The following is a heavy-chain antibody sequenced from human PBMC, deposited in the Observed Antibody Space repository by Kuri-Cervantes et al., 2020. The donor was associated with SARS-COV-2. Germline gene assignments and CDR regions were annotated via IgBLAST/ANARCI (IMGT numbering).Heavy chain of an antibody. CDR2: IYHSGST. CDR1: GGSISSSSYY. V-gene: IGHV4-39*07. Sequence: ESLKISCTVSGGSISSSSYYWGWIRQPPGKGLEWIGSIYHSGSTYYNPSLKSRVTISVDTSKNQFSLKLSSVTAADTAVYYCAREGDSSWYADWFDPWGQGTLVTVSS. CDR3: AREGDSSWYADWFDP. D-gene: IGHD6-13*01. J-gene: IGHJ5*02.